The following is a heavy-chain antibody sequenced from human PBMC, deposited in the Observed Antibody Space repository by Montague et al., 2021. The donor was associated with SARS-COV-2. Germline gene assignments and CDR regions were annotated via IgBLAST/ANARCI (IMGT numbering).Heavy chain of an antibody. D-gene: IGHD3-22*01. Sequence: SETLSLTCTVSGGSISSQTSCWGWVRLPPGKGLEWIGSICYSGMAHYTPSLKSQLIISLDTSKTHVSLKLRSVTAADTAVYYCASTVDYYAHFDSWGQGTLVSVSS. CDR2: ICYSGMA. CDR3: ASTVDYYAHFDS. CDR1: GGSISSQTSC. V-gene: IGHV4-39*07. J-gene: IGHJ4*02.